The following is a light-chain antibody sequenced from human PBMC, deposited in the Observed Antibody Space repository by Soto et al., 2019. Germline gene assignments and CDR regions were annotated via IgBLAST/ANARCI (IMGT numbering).Light chain of an antibody. CDR1: QSVTNNY. CDR3: QQRSNWPPWT. J-gene: IGKJ1*01. Sequence: EIVLTQSPGTLSLSPGERATLSCRATQSVTNNYLAWYQQKPGQAPRLIIYGASTRATGIPDRFSGSGSGTDFTLTISRLEPEDFAVYYCQQRSNWPPWTFGQGTKVDI. V-gene: IGKV3D-20*02. CDR2: GAS.